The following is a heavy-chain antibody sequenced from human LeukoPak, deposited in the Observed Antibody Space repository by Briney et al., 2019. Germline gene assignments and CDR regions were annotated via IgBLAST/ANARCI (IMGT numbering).Heavy chain of an antibody. J-gene: IGHJ4*02. CDR3: TREEAYNYHSSGYYDY. V-gene: IGHV1-69*05. CDR1: GGTFSSYA. CDR2: IIPIFGTA. Sequence: ASVKVSCKASGGTFSSYAISWVRQAPGQGLEWMGGIIPIFGTANYAQKFQGRVTITTDESTSTAYMELSSLRSEDTAVYYCTREEAYNYHSSGYYDYWGQGAMVTVSS. D-gene: IGHD3-22*01.